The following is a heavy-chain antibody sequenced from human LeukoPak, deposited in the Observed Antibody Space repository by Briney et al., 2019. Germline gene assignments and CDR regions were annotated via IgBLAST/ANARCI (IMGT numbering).Heavy chain of an antibody. CDR1: GFTFSGYS. CDR3: VRALYDGSGYYSHFDY. CDR2: ITRSSIYT. D-gene: IGHD3-22*01. J-gene: IGHJ4*02. V-gene: IGHV3-21*01. Sequence: GGSLRLSCAASGFTFSGYSMNWVRQAPGKGLEWVSSITRSSIYTYYADSVKGRFTISRDNAKKSLYLQMNSLRTEDTAVYYCVRALYDGSGYYSHFDYWGQGTLVTVSS.